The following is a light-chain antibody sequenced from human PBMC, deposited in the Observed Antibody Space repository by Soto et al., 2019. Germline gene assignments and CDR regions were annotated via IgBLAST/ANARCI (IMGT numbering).Light chain of an antibody. CDR3: MQALQTPRT. J-gene: IGKJ1*01. CDR2: LGS. Sequence: DIVMTQSPLSLSVTPGEPASISCRSSQSLLHSNGYNYLDWYLQKPGQSPQLLIYLGSNRASGVTDRFSGSGSGTYFILKISRVEAEDVGVYYCMQALQTPRTCGQGTKVDIK. V-gene: IGKV2-28*01. CDR1: QSLLHSNGYNY.